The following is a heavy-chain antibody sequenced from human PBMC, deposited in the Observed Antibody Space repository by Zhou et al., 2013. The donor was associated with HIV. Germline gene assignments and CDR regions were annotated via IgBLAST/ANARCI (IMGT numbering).Heavy chain of an antibody. J-gene: IGHJ4*02. Sequence: QVQLVQSGPEVKTPGASVKVSCKASGYTFTNYGLSWVRQAPGQGLEWVGWVSGYNGNTNYAQKFQGRVTMTTDTSTNTAHMELRRLTSDDTAVYFCARSGYGRPADYWGQGTLVTVSS. CDR3: ARSGYGRPADY. V-gene: IGHV1-18*01. CDR1: GYTFTNYG. D-gene: IGHD2-15*01. CDR2: VSGYNGNT.